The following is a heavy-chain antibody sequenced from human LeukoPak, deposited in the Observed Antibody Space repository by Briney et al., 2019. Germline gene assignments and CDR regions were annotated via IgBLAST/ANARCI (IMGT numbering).Heavy chain of an antibody. CDR2: IISSSSYI. J-gene: IGHJ5*02. V-gene: IGHV3-21*01. Sequence: PGGSLRLSCAASGFTFSSYSMNWVRQAPGKGLEWVSSIISSSSYIYYADSVKGRFTISRDNAKNSLYLQMNSLRAEDTAVYYCASLYSSGWSNWFDPWGQGTLVTVSS. CDR1: GFTFSSYS. CDR3: ASLYSSGWSNWFDP. D-gene: IGHD6-19*01.